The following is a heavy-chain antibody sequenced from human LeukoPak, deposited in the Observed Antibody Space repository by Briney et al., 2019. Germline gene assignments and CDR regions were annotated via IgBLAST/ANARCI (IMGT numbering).Heavy chain of an antibody. V-gene: IGHV4-39*01. Sequence: PSETLSLTCSVSGVSISSSSYYWGWVRQPPGKGLEWLGSKYFRASVPTDYNPALKNRVSISLDTSRNLFSMKLTSVTAADTAVYSCARRSKLGYYFDSWGQGILVTVSS. D-gene: IGHD3-16*01. J-gene: IGHJ4*02. CDR3: ARRSKLGYYFDS. CDR1: GVSISSSSYY. CDR2: KYFRASVPT.